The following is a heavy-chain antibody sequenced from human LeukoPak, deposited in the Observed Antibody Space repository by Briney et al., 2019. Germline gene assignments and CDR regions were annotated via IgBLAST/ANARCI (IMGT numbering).Heavy chain of an antibody. D-gene: IGHD4-11*01. V-gene: IGHV3-9*01. Sequence: GRSLRLSCAASGFTFDDYAMHWVRQAPGKGLEWASGISWNSGSIGYADSVKGRFTISRDNARNSLYLQMNSLRAEDTALYYCARGLPSNYRKNWFDPWGQGTLVTVSS. CDR1: GFTFDDYA. CDR3: ARGLPSNYRKNWFDP. CDR2: ISWNSGSI. J-gene: IGHJ5*02.